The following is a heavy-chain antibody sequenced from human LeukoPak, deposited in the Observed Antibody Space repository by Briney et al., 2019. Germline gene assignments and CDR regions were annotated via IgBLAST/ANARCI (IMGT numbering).Heavy chain of an antibody. CDR1: GFTFSSYS. J-gene: IGHJ4*02. CDR3: ARDVYYDTNFDF. V-gene: IGHV3-21*01. CDR2: ISSSSIYI. Sequence: PGGSLRLSCAASGFTFSSYSMNWVRQAPGKGLEWVSFISSSSIYISYADSMKGRFAISRDNAKDSLYLQMNSLRAEDTAMYYCARDVYYDTNFDFWGQGTLVTVSS. D-gene: IGHD3-16*01.